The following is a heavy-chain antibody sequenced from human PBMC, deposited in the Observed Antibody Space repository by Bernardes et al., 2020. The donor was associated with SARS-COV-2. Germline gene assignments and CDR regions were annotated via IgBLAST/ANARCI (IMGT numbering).Heavy chain of an antibody. D-gene: IGHD3-10*01. V-gene: IGHV4-34*01. CDR2: INHSGST. CDR1: GGSFSGYY. CDR3: ARGYSNYYGSGSYYNFDY. Sequence: SETLSLTCAVYGGSFSGYYWSWIRQPPGKGLEWIGEINHSGSTNYNPSLKSRVTISVDTSKNQFSLKLSSVTAADTAVYYCARGYSNYYGSGSYYNFDYWGQGTLVTVSS. J-gene: IGHJ4*02.